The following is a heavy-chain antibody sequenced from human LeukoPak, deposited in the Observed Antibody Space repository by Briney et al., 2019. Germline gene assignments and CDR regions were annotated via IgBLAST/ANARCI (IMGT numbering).Heavy chain of an antibody. D-gene: IGHD3-3*01. CDR3: ARAYYDFWSGQNYYFDY. V-gene: IGHV4-39*07. CDR1: GGSISSSSYY. Sequence: SETLSLTCTVSGGSISSSSYYWGWIRQPPGKGLEWIGSIYYSGSTYYNPSLKSRVTISVDKSKNQFSLKLSSVTAADTAVYYCARAYYDFWSGQNYYFDYWGQGTLVTVSS. J-gene: IGHJ4*02. CDR2: IYYSGST.